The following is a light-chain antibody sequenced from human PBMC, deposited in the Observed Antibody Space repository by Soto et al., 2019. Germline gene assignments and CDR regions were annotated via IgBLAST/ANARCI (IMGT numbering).Light chain of an antibody. CDR1: SSDVGGYDY. CDR3: CSYAGSYTYVV. V-gene: IGLV2-11*01. Sequence: QSALTQPRSVSGSPGQSVTISCTGTSSDVGGYDYVSWYQQHPGRAPKLMIYDVSQRPSGVPDRFSGSKSGNTASLTISGLQGEDEADYYCCSYAGSYTYVVFGGGTQLTVL. J-gene: IGLJ2*01. CDR2: DVS.